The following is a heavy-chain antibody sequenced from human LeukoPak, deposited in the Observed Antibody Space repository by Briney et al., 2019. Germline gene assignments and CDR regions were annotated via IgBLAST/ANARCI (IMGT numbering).Heavy chain of an antibody. V-gene: IGHV1-69*04. CDR1: GGTFSSYA. CDR2: IIPILGIA. D-gene: IGHD6-19*01. Sequence: GASVKVSCKASGGTFSSYAISWVRQAPGQGLEWMGRIIPILGIANYAQKFQGRVTMTTDTSTSTAYMELSSLRSEDTAVYYCARASRVIAVAGTDAFDIWGQGTMVTVSS. CDR3: ARASRVIAVAGTDAFDI. J-gene: IGHJ3*02.